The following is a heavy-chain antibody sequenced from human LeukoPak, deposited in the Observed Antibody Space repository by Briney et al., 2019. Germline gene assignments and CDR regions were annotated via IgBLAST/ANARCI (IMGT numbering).Heavy chain of an antibody. J-gene: IGHJ4*02. CDR2: IYYSGST. V-gene: IGHV4-39*07. D-gene: IGHD3-10*01. CDR3: ARDLNYYGSGSYSYYFGY. Sequence: PSETLSLTCTVSGGSISSSSYYWGWIRQPPGKGLEWMGSIYYSGSTYYNPSLKSRVTISVDTSKNQFSLKLSSVTAADTAVYYCARDLNYYGSGSYSYYFGYWGQGTLVTVSS. CDR1: GGSISSSSYY.